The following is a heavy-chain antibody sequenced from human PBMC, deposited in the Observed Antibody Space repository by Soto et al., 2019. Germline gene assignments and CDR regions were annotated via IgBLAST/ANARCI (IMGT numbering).Heavy chain of an antibody. CDR3: AKDRIAVAGPLDY. CDR1: GFTFSSYG. Sequence: GGSLRLSCAASGFTFSSYGMHWVRQAPGKGLEWVAVISYDGSNKYYADSVKGRFTISRDNSKNTLYLQMNSLRAEDTAVYYCAKDRIAVAGPLDYWGQGTLVTVSS. CDR2: ISYDGSNK. V-gene: IGHV3-30*18. D-gene: IGHD6-19*01. J-gene: IGHJ4*02.